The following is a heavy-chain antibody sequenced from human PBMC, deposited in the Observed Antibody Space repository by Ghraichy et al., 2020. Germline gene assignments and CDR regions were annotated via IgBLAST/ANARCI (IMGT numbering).Heavy chain of an antibody. CDR3: TTGYCSSTTPVCPDYYYYYGMDV. CDR2: IKSKTDGGTT. V-gene: IGHV3-15*01. J-gene: IGHJ6*02. D-gene: IGHD2-2*01. CDR1: GFTFSNAW. Sequence: GGSLRLSCAASGFTFSNAWMSWVRQAPGKGLEWVGLIKSKTDGGTTDYAAPVKGRFTISRDDSKNTLYLQMNSLKTEDTAVYYCTTGYCSSTTPVCPDYYYYYGMDVWGQGTTVTVSS.